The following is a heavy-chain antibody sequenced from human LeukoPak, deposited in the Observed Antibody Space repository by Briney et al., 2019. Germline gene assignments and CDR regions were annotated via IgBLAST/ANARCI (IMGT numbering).Heavy chain of an antibody. J-gene: IGHJ4*02. Sequence: PGGSLRLSCAASGFTFSSYSRNWVRQAPGKGLEWISSISSSSSYIYYADSVKGRFTISRDNAKTSLYLQMNSLRAEDTAVSYCARGAPSLMVVAATPDYWGQGTLVTVSS. CDR1: GFTFSSYS. V-gene: IGHV3-21*01. CDR2: ISSSSSYI. D-gene: IGHD2-15*01. CDR3: ARGAPSLMVVAATPDY.